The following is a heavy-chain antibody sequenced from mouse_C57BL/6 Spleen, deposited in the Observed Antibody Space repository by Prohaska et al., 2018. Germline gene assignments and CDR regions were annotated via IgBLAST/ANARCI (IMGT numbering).Heavy chain of an antibody. D-gene: IGHD1-1*01. CDR2: IDPETGGT. CDR1: GYTFTDYE. J-gene: IGHJ1*03. Sequence: QVQLQQSGSELVRPGASVTLSCKASGYTFTDYEMHWLKQTPVHGLEWIGAIDPETGGTAYNQKFKGKAILTADKSSSTAYMELRSLTSEDSAVYYCTRSNYYGRSPSYFDVWGTGTTVTVSS. V-gene: IGHV1-15*01. CDR3: TRSNYYGRSPSYFDV.